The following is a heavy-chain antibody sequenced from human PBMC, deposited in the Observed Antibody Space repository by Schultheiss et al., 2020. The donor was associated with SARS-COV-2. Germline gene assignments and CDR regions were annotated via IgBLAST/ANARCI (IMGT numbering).Heavy chain of an antibody. CDR1: GFTFSSFW. V-gene: IGHV3-23*01. CDR3: AKDSRISA. J-gene: IGHJ4*02. Sequence: GESLKISCRASGFTFSSFWMTWVRQAPGKGLEWVSAISGSGGSTYYADSVKGRFTISRDNSKNTLYLQMNSLRAEDTAVYYCAKDSRISAWGQGTLVTVSS. CDR2: ISGSGGST.